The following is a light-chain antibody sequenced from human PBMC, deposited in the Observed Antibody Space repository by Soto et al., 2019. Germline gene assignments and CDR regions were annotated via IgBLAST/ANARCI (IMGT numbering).Light chain of an antibody. V-gene: IGLV2-14*01. CDR3: SSYAGSNLYV. CDR1: NSDVGDYNY. J-gene: IGLJ1*01. Sequence: QAALTPPASVSGSPGQPITMSCTGTNSDVGDYNYVSWYQQHPGKAPKLIIYEVSNRPSGISDRFSASKSGNTASLTIPGLQAEDEADYYCSSYAGSNLYVFGTGTKVTVL. CDR2: EVS.